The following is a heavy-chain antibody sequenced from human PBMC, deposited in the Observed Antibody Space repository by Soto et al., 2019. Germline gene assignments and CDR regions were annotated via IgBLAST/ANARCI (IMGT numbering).Heavy chain of an antibody. V-gene: IGHV1-8*01. CDR3: ARASLDIVVVPAARGAGYYYYMDV. CDR1: GYTFTSYD. Sequence: QVPLVQSGAEVKKPGASVKVSCKASGYTFTSYDINWVRQATGQGLEWMGWMNPNSGNTGYAQKFQGRVTMTRNTSISTAYMELSSLRSEDTAVYYCARASLDIVVVPAARGAGYYYYMDVWGKGTTVTVSS. CDR2: MNPNSGNT. J-gene: IGHJ6*03. D-gene: IGHD2-2*01.